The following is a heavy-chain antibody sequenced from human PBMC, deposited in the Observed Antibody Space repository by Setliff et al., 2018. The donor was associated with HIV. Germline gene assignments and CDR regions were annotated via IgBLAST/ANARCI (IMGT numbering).Heavy chain of an antibody. J-gene: IGHJ6*03. CDR3: VRGFCSSTTCYEDYYYMDV. CDR1: GGSISGYY. Sequence: SETLSLTCTVSGGSISGYYWSWIRQPPGKGLEWIGTIFYTGNTNYNPTLKSRVTLSGGMSENQLFLRLTSVTAADTAVYYCVRGFCSSTTCYEDYYYMDVWGKGSTVTVSS. V-gene: IGHV4-59*01. D-gene: IGHD2-2*01. CDR2: IFYTGNT.